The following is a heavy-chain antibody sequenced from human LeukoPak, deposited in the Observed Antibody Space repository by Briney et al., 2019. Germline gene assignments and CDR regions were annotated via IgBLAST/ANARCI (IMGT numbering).Heavy chain of an antibody. Sequence: ASVKVSCTASGVTLTSHSLSWVRQAPGQGLEWVGGIIPNFRTSNYAQNFQGRLTITADKSTNTAYMELWSLTSEDTAMYYCAREFRRDDSWGQGTLVTVSS. V-gene: IGHV1-69*06. CDR1: GVTLTSHS. CDR2: IIPNFRTS. J-gene: IGHJ4*02. D-gene: IGHD2-21*01. CDR3: AREFRRDDS.